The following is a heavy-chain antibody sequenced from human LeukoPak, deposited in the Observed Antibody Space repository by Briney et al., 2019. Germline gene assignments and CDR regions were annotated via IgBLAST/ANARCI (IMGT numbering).Heavy chain of an antibody. CDR2: IYSSGST. CDR3: ARRSTLRSYYWNDPSYRTRNWFDP. CDR1: GASISGSGYY. Sequence: RASETLSLTCAVSGASISGSGYYWGWIRQPPGKGLEWIGNIYSSGSTYYNASLQSRVTISIDTSKNQFSLRLNSVTAADTAMYYCARRSTLRSYYWNDPSYRTRNWFDPWGQGTLVTVSS. J-gene: IGHJ5*02. V-gene: IGHV4-39*01. D-gene: IGHD1-1*01.